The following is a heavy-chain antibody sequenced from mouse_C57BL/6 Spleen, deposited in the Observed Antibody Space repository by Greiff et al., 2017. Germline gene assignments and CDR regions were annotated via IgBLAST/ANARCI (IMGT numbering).Heavy chain of an antibody. CDR3: ASEVVTPFAY. J-gene: IGHJ3*01. CDR1: GYTFTSYW. Sequence: QVQLQQPGAELVKPGASVKLSCKASGYTFTSYWMHWVKQRPGQGLEWIGMIHPNSGSTNYNEKFKSKATLTVDKSSSTAYMQLSSLTSEDAAVYYGASEVVTPFAYWGQGTLVTVSA. V-gene: IGHV1-64*01. D-gene: IGHD1-1*01. CDR2: IHPNSGST.